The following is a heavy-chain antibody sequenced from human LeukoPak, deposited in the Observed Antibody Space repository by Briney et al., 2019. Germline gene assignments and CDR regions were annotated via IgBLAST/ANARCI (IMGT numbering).Heavy chain of an antibody. D-gene: IGHD3-9*01. CDR2: INPNSGGT. J-gene: IGHJ6*02. Sequence: SVKVSCKASGYTFTGYYMHWVRQAPGQGLEWMGWINPNSGGTNYAQKFQGRVTMTRDTSISTAYMELSRLRSDDTAVYYCAREGIESRKNGYYDILTGSASSGMDVWGQGTTVTVSS. CDR3: AREGIESRKNGYYDILTGSASSGMDV. V-gene: IGHV1-2*02. CDR1: GYTFTGYY.